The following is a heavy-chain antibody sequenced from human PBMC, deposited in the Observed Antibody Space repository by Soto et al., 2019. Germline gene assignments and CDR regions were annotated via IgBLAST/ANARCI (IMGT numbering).Heavy chain of an antibody. CDR3: ARQPTTGDTELWFDP. CDR2: IFYSGST. D-gene: IGHD2-21*01. V-gene: IGHV4-39*01. Sequence: PSETLSLTCNVSGGSISTSRSYWAWIRQPPGKGLEWLANIFYSGSTYYNPSLASRVTVSVDTSKNEFSLKLRSVTAADTAVYYCARQPTTGDTELWFDPWGQGTQVTVSS. J-gene: IGHJ5*02. CDR1: GGSISTSRSY.